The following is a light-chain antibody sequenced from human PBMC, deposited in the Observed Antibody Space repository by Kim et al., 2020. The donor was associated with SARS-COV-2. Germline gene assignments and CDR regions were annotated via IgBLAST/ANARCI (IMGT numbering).Light chain of an antibody. CDR1: KLGDKY. V-gene: IGLV3-1*01. Sequence: SVSPGQTASITCSGDKLGDKYACWYQQKPGPSPVLVIYQDSKRPSGIPERFSGSNSGNTATLTISGTQAMDEADYYCQAWDSSNWVFGGGTQLTVL. J-gene: IGLJ3*02. CDR3: QAWDSSNWV. CDR2: QDS.